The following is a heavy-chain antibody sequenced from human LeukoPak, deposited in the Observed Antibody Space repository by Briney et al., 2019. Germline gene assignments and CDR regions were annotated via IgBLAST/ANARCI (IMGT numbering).Heavy chain of an antibody. CDR2: IYSGGST. CDR3: ARTNYYDSSGYPFDY. D-gene: IGHD3-22*01. Sequence: GGSLRLSCAASGFTDSSNYMSWVRQAPGKGLEWVSVIYSGGSTYYADSVKGRFTISRDNSKNTLYLQMISLRAEDTAVYYCARTNYYDSSGYPFDYWGQGTLVTVSS. CDR1: GFTDSSNY. V-gene: IGHV3-66*01. J-gene: IGHJ4*02.